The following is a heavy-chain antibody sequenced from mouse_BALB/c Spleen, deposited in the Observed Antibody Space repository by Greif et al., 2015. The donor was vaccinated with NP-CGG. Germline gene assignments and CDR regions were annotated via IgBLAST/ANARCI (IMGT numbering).Heavy chain of an antibody. CDR3: ARHEDERDYGSSYGYSDV. CDR2: FYPGSGSI. J-gene: IGHJ1*01. D-gene: IGHD1-1*01. Sequence: QVQLQQSGAELVKPGASVKLSCKASGYTFTEYIIHWVKQRSGQGLEWIGWFYPGSGSIKYNEKFKDKATLTADKSSSTVYMELSRLTSEDSAVYFCARHEDERDYGSSYGYSDVWGAGTTVTVSS. CDR1: GYTFTEYI. V-gene: IGHV1-62-2*01.